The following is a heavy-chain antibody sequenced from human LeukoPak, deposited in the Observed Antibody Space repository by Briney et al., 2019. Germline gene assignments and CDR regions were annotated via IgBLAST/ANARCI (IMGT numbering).Heavy chain of an antibody. CDR1: GGSISSGGYY. J-gene: IGHJ6*03. CDR2: IYHSGST. Sequence: SETLSLTCTVSGGSISSGGYYWSWLRQPPGKGLEWIGYIYHSGSTYYNPSLKSRVTISVDTSKNQFSLKLSSVIAADTAVYYCARDRHYDFWSGYHPGYYYYMDVWGKGTTVTVSS. V-gene: IGHV4-30-2*01. D-gene: IGHD3-3*01. CDR3: ARDRHYDFWSGYHPGYYYYMDV.